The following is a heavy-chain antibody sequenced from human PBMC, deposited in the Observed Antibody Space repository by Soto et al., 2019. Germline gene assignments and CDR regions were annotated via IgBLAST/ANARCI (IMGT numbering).Heavy chain of an antibody. J-gene: IGHJ4*02. CDR1: GGSISSSSYY. CDR2: IYYSGST. V-gene: IGHV4-39*01. CDR3: ASPVGGYYYDSSGYFHF. Sequence: QLQLQESGPGLVKPSETLSLTCTVSGGSISSSSYYWGWIRQPPGKGLEWIGSIYYSGSTYYNPSLKGRVTMSVDTSKNQFSRKLSSVTAADTAVYYCASPVGGYYYDSSGYFHFWGQGTLVTVSS. D-gene: IGHD3-22*01.